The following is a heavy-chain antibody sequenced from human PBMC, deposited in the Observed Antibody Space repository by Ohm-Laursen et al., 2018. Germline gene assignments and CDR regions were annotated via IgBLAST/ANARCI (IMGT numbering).Heavy chain of an antibody. D-gene: IGHD5-18*01. CDR2: IKSDWSNT. J-gene: IGHJ6*02. V-gene: IGHV3-74*01. Sequence: SLRLSCAASGFTFGSYWMYWVRQAPGKGLVWVSRIKSDWSNTIYVDSVKGRFTTSRDNAKNSLYLQMNSLRAEDTAVYYCGRDGYGYALGALDVWGQGTTVTVSS. CDR3: GRDGYGYALGALDV. CDR1: GFTFGSYW.